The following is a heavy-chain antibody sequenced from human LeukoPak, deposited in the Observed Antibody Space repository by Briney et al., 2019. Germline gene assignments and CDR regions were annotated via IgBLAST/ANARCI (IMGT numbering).Heavy chain of an antibody. Sequence: AGGSLRLSCAASRFTFSTYSMNWVRQAPGKGLEGVSSIDSTSTYIYYADSVKGRFTISRDNAKNSLYLQMDSLRAEDTAVYYCARDSLVGSTTPVFDYWGQGTLVTVSS. CDR3: ARDSLVGSTTPVFDY. CDR2: IDSTSTYI. CDR1: RFTFSTYS. V-gene: IGHV3-21*04. J-gene: IGHJ4*02. D-gene: IGHD1-26*01.